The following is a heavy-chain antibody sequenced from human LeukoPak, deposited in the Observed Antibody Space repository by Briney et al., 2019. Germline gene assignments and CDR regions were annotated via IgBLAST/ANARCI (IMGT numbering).Heavy chain of an antibody. D-gene: IGHD4-17*01. Sequence: ASVKVSCKASGYTFTSYGISWVRQAPGQGLEWMGWISAYNGNTNYAQKLQGRITMTTDTSTSTAYMELRSPRSDDTAVYYCARARRGGDYDSYFDYWGQGTLVTVSS. CDR2: ISAYNGNT. V-gene: IGHV1-18*01. J-gene: IGHJ4*02. CDR3: ARARRGGDYDSYFDY. CDR1: GYTFTSYG.